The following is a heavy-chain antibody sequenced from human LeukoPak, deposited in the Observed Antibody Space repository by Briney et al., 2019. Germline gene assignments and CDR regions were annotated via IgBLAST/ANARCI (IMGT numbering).Heavy chain of an antibody. Sequence: PSETLSLTCTVSGGSISSYYWSWIRQPAGKGLEWIGRIYTSGSTNYNPSLKSRVTMSVDTSKNQFSLKLSSVTAADTAVYYCARAHYDFWSGYYTLLFDYWGQGTLVTVSS. CDR2: IYTSGST. V-gene: IGHV4-4*07. CDR1: GGSISSYY. CDR3: ARAHYDFWSGYYTLLFDY. J-gene: IGHJ4*02. D-gene: IGHD3-3*01.